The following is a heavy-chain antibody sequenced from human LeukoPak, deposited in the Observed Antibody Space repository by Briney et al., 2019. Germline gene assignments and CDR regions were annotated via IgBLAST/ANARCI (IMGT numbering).Heavy chain of an antibody. CDR1: GFTFSSYE. CDR2: ISSSGSTI. V-gene: IGHV3-48*03. D-gene: IGHD5-18*01. CDR3: ARDPHTAMVPWYMDV. Sequence: PGGSLRLSCAASGFTFSSYEMNWVRQAPGKGLEWVSYISSSGSTIYYADSVKGRFTTSRDNAKNSLYLQMNSLRAEDTAVYYCARDPHTAMVPWYMDVWGKGTTVTVSS. J-gene: IGHJ6*03.